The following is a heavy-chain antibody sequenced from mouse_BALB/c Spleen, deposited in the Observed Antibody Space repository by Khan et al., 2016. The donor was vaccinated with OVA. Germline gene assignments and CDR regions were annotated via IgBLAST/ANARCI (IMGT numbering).Heavy chain of an antibody. CDR2: IYPGTDNT. CDR1: GYIFTSYW. Sequence: QVQLKQSGAELVKPGASVKLSCKTSGYIFTSYWIHWVKQRSGQGLEWIARIYPGTDNTYYNENLKDQATLTADKSSSTAYMQLSSLKSADSAVYFCAREEALYYFDYWGQGTTLTVSS. V-gene: IGHV1S132*01. CDR3: AREEALYYFDY. J-gene: IGHJ2*01. D-gene: IGHD3-2*02.